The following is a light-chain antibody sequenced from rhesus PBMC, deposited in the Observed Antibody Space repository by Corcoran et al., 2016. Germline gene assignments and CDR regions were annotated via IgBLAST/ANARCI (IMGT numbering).Light chain of an antibody. CDR1: QGITND. CDR3: QHYYNTPFT. V-gene: IGKV1-18*01. Sequence: DIQMTQSPSSLSASVGDRVTITCRASQGITNDLAWYQQKPGETPKLLIYEASSLQSGIPSRFSGSGYGTDFTLTLSSLQPEDFAIYYCQHYYNTPFTFGPGTKLDIK. J-gene: IGKJ3*01. CDR2: EAS.